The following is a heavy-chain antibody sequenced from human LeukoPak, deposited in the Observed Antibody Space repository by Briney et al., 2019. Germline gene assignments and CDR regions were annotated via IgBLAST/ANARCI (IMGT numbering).Heavy chain of an antibody. V-gene: IGHV3-74*01. CDR1: GFTFSSYW. Sequence: PGGSLRLSCAASGFTFSSYWMHWVRQAPGKGLVWVSRINSDGCNTSYADSVMGRFTISRDNAKNTLYLQMNSLRAEDTAVYYSSGVIFSGWDGDLLDGGQGTVVTVSS. D-gene: IGHD6-19*01. CDR3: SGVIFSGWDGDLLD. CDR2: INSDGCNT. J-gene: IGHJ4*02.